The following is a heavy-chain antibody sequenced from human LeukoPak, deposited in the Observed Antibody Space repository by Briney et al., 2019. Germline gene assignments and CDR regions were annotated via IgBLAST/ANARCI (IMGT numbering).Heavy chain of an antibody. CDR2: IYYSGTT. Sequence: SETLSLTCSVSGGSINSNSHHWDWSRQAPGKGLEWIGNIYYSGTTSYNPPLKSRVTISVDTSKNQFSLRLSSVTAADTAVYYCARRGDILTDYAFDYWGQGTLVTVSS. CDR3: ARRGDILTDYAFDY. J-gene: IGHJ4*02. CDR1: GGSINSNSHH. D-gene: IGHD3-9*01. V-gene: IGHV4-39*01.